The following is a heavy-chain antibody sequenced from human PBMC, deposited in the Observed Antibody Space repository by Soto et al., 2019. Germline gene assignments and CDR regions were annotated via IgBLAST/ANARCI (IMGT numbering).Heavy chain of an antibody. CDR2: ISGSGGRT. CDR1: GFTFSSYA. Sequence: EVQLLESGGGLVQPGGSLRLSCAPSGFTFSSYAMTWVRQAPGKGLEWVSDISGSGGRTYYADSVKGRFTISRDNSKNTRFLQMNSLRAEDTAMYYCAKDWGEDIVGILDYWGQGTLVTVSS. CDR3: AKDWGEDIVGILDY. V-gene: IGHV3-23*01. D-gene: IGHD5-12*01. J-gene: IGHJ4*02.